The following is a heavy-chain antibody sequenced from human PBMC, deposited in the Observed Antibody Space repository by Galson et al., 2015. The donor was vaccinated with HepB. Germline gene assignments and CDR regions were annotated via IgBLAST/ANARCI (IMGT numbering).Heavy chain of an antibody. J-gene: IGHJ4*02. V-gene: IGHV3-23*01. CDR1: GFTFTSYG. CDR3: AKDFCRADNCDPFDY. D-gene: IGHD2-15*01. CDR2: IYPDGHIT. Sequence: SLRLSCAACGFTFTSYGMSWVRQAPGKGLEWVSGIYPDGHITYYADSVKGRFTISRDDSKNTVYLQMNSVRVEDTAVYFCAKDFCRADNCDPFDYWGQGTLVTVSS.